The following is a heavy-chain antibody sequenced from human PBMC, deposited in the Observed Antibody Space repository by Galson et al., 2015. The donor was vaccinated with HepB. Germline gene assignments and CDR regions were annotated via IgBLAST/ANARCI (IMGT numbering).Heavy chain of an antibody. D-gene: IGHD3-10*01. V-gene: IGHV1-2*04. CDR1: GYTFTGYY. J-gene: IGHJ4*02. CDR2: INPNSGGT. Sequence: SVKVSCKASGYTFTGYYMHWVRQAPGQGLEWMGWINPNSGGTNYAQKFQGWVTMTRDTSISTAYMELSRLRSDDTAVYYCARGAFTTMVRGVIDYWGQGTLVTVSS. CDR3: ARGAFTTMVRGVIDY.